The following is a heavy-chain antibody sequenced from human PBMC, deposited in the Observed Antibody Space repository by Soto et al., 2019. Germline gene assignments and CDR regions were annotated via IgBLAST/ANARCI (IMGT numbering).Heavy chain of an antibody. D-gene: IGHD6-19*01. CDR1: GFTFSSYS. V-gene: IGHV3-21*01. CDR2: ISSSSSYI. J-gene: IGHJ4*02. Sequence: GGSLRLSCAASGFTFSSYSMNWVRQAPGKGLEWVSSISSSSSYIYYADSVKGRFTISRDNAKNSLHLQMSSLRAEDTAAYYCARGQWLADFDYWGQGTLVTVSS. CDR3: ARGQWLADFDY.